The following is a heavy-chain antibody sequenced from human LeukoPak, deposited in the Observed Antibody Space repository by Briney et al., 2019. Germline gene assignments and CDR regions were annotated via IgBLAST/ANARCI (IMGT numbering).Heavy chain of an antibody. CDR1: GFSFSMYS. CDR2: ISAGSSTI. J-gene: IGHJ6*02. CDR3: ARGVYRYGMDV. Sequence: GGSLRLSCAASGFSFSMYSMNWVRQAPGKGLEWISYISAGSSTIYYADSVKGRFTIPRDNSKNTLYLQMNSLRAEDTAVYYCARGVYRYGMDVWGQGTTVTVSS. V-gene: IGHV3-48*01. D-gene: IGHD6-6*01.